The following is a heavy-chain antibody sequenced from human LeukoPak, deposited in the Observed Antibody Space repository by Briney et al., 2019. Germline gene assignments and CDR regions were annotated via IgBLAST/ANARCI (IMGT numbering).Heavy chain of an antibody. CDR3: AREIGPIQLHLWGSAFDY. J-gene: IGHJ4*02. Sequence: ASVKVSCKASGYTLTGYYMHWVRQAPGQGLEWMGIINPRGGSTSYAQKFQGRVTMTRDTSTNTVYMDLSSLRSEDTAVYYCAREIGPIQLHLWGSAFDYWGQGTLVTVSS. CDR2: INPRGGST. V-gene: IGHV1-46*01. D-gene: IGHD5-18*01. CDR1: GYTLTGYY.